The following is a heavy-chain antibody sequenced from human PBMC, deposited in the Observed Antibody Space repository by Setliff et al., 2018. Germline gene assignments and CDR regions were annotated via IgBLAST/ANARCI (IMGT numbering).Heavy chain of an antibody. CDR1: GGSISSHY. J-gene: IGHJ4*02. V-gene: IGHV4-4*07. CDR3: ARDRVVVLAGRRGFYFDY. CDR2: LYTSGDT. D-gene: IGHD2-15*01. Sequence: PSETLSLTCTVSGGSISSHYWSWIRQPPGKGLEWIGRLYTSGDTNYNPSLKSRVSMSLDTSKNQFSLKLSSVTAADTAVYYCARDRVVVLAGRRGFYFDYWGQGTLVTVSS.